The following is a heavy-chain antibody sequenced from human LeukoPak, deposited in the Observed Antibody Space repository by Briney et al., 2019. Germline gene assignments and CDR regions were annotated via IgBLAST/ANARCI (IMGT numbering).Heavy chain of an antibody. V-gene: IGHV3-30*04. Sequence: GGSLRLSCAASGFTFSSYAMHWVRQAPGKGLEWVAVISYDGSNKYYADSVKGRFIISRDNSKNTLYLQMNSLRAEDTAVYYCARSYCSGGSCYLQRYYYYGMDVWGQGTTVTVSS. J-gene: IGHJ6*02. CDR3: ARSYCSGGSCYLQRYYYYGMDV. CDR2: ISYDGSNK. D-gene: IGHD2-15*01. CDR1: GFTFSSYA.